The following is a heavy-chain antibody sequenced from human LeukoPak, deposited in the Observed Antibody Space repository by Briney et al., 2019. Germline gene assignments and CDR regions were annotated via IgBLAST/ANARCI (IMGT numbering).Heavy chain of an antibody. V-gene: IGHV3-23*01. D-gene: IGHD1-26*01. J-gene: IGHJ4*02. CDR2: ISGGGGST. Sequence: GGSLRLSCAASGFTFSSYAMSWVRQAPGKGLEWVSGISGGGGSTYHAASVKGRFTISRDNSKNTLYLQMNSLRAEDTAIYYCAKNFQWEVDYWGQGTLVTASS. CDR3: AKNFQWEVDY. CDR1: GFTFSSYA.